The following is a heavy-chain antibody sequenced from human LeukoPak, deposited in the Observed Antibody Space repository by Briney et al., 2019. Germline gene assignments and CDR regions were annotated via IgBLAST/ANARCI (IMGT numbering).Heavy chain of an antibody. CDR1: HYTFTSYG. CDR3: ARVKAYGDYVGDY. V-gene: IGHV1-18*01. J-gene: IGHJ4*02. D-gene: IGHD4-17*01. Sequence: GASVKVSGKPSHYTFTSYGISWVRQAPGQGLECMGWISAYNGNTNYAQKLQGRVTMTTDTSTSTAYMELRSLRSDDTAVYYCARVKAYGDYVGDYWGQGTLVTVSS. CDR2: ISAYNGNT.